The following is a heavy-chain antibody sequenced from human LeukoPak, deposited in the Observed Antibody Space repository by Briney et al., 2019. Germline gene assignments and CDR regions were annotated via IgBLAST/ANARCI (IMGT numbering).Heavy chain of an antibody. CDR1: GGTFSSYA. D-gene: IGHD3-22*01. V-gene: IGHV1-69*05. CDR3: VRESTMIVVDPDAFDI. J-gene: IGHJ3*02. Sequence: ASVKVSCKASGGTFSSYAISWVRQAPGQGLEWMGGIIPIFGTANYAQKFQGRVTITTDESTSTAYMELSSLRSEDTAVYYCVRESTMIVVDPDAFDIWGQGTMVTVSS. CDR2: IIPIFGTA.